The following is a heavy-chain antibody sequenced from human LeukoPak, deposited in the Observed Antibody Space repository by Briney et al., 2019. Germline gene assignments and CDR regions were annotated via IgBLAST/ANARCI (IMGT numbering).Heavy chain of an antibody. CDR1: GGSFSGYY. V-gene: IGHV4-34*01. D-gene: IGHD3-10*01. Sequence: SETLSLTCAVYGGSFSGYYWSWIRQPPGKGLEWIGEINHSGSTNYNPSLKSRLTISVDTSKNQFSLKLSSVTAADTAVYYCARGRYYYGSGSYFDYWGQGTLVTVSS. CDR2: INHSGST. J-gene: IGHJ4*02. CDR3: ARGRYYYGSGSYFDY.